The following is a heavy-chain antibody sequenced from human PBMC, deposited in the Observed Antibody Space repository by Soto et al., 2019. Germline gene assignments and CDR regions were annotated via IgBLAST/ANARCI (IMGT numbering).Heavy chain of an antibody. V-gene: IGHV1-18*01. D-gene: IGHD1-1*01. CDR2: ISGHNGNK. Sequence: QVHLVQSGGEVNKPGASVKVSCKGSGYGFTTYGITWLRQPPGQGLEWMAWISGHNGNKNYAQKLQGRVTVTRDTSTSTAYMELRSLRSDDTAVYYCARGRYVDYWGQGALVTVSS. J-gene: IGHJ4*02. CDR1: GYGFTTYG. CDR3: ARGRYVDY.